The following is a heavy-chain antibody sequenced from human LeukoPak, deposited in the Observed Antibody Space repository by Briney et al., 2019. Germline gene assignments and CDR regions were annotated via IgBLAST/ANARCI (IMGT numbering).Heavy chain of an antibody. CDR3: TIVVPAAILVY. D-gene: IGHD2-2*02. J-gene: IGHJ4*02. Sequence: GGSLRLSCAASGFTFSNAWMSWVRQAPGKGLEWVGRIKSKTDGGTTDYAAPVKGRFTISRDDSKNTLYLQMNSLKTEDTAVYYSTIVVPAAILVYWGQGTLVTVSS. V-gene: IGHV3-15*01. CDR2: IKSKTDGGTT. CDR1: GFTFSNAW.